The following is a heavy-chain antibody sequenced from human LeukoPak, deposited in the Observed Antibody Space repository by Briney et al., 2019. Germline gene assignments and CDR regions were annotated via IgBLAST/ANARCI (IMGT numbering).Heavy chain of an antibody. CDR3: ARKANGMAAPFDS. CDR2: IYPGESDT. Sequence: GESPKIAFYAPGFHFNNYWIEWVRPEPGKGPGWIGIIYPGESDTRYCTSCQGPVTISADRSANTAYLQWSRLEASATAKYFCARKANGMAAPFDSWAQGTLVTVSS. CDR1: GFHFNNYW. V-gene: IGHV5-51*01. J-gene: IGHJ4*02. D-gene: IGHD6-13*01.